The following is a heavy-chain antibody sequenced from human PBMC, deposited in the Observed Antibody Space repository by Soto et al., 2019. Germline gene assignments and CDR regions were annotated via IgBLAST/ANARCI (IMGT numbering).Heavy chain of an antibody. CDR3: AREATADYFGLDV. D-gene: IGHD5-18*01. V-gene: IGHV1-46*01. Sequence: ASVKVSCKASGYTFTNYYVHWLRQAPGQGPEWMGVINPSGGSTRDAQKFQGRVTMTRDTFTSTVHMELSSLRSADTAVYYCAREATADYFGLDVWGQGTTVTVSS. J-gene: IGHJ6*02. CDR2: INPSGGST. CDR1: GYTFTNYY.